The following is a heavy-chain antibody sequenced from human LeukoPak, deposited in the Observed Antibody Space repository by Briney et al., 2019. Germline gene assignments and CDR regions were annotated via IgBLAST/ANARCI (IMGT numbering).Heavy chain of an antibody. J-gene: IGHJ4*02. CDR3: ARDLGPMTTVTFDY. D-gene: IGHD4-11*01. V-gene: IGHV1-18*01. Sequence: ASVTVSCTSSVYTFTSYGISWVRQAPGQGLEWMGWISAYNGNTNYAQKLQGRVTMTTDTSTSTAYTELRSLRSDDTAVYYCARDLGPMTTVTFDYGGQGTLVTVSS. CDR2: ISAYNGNT. CDR1: VYTFTSYG.